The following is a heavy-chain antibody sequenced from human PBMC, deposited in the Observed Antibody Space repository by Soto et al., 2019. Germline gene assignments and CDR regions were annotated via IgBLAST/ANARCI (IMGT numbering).Heavy chain of an antibody. CDR2: VYVSGST. CDR3: ARDSAMVGIFDF. Sequence: SETLSLTCTVSGDSISDYYWTWIRQPAGKGLEWIGRVYVSGSTTYNPSLQGRVTISLDTSKNQFSLRLTSLTAADTAIYYCARDSAMVGIFDFWGRGTQVTVSS. D-gene: IGHD5-18*01. V-gene: IGHV4-4*07. CDR1: GDSISDYY. J-gene: IGHJ4*02.